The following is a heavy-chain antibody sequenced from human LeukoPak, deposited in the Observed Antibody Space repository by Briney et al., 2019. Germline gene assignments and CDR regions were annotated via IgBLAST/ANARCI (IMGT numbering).Heavy chain of an antibody. CDR1: GGSISSSSYY. CDR2: IYYSGST. Sequence: SETLSLTCTVSGGSISSSSYYWGWIRQPPGRGPEWIGIIYYSGSTYSNPSLKSRVTISVDTSKNQFSLKLTSVTAADTAVYYCARSRGYSSVLDFDYWGQRTLVTVSS. CDR3: ARSRGYSSVLDFDY. V-gene: IGHV4-39*01. J-gene: IGHJ4*02. D-gene: IGHD5-18*01.